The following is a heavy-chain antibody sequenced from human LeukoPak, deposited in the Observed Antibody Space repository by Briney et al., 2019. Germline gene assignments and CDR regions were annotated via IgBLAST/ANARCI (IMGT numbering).Heavy chain of an antibody. CDR3: VRETIGTGWSPGY. J-gene: IGHJ4*02. CDR2: ISGTSTYI. D-gene: IGHD1/OR15-1a*01. Sequence: PGGSLRLSCAASGFSIRSYGMTWVRQAPGKGLEWVSSISGTSTYIFYADSLRGRFTISRDNAKNSLYLQLNSLRAEDTAIYYCVRETIGTGWSPGYWGQGTLVTVSS. CDR1: GFSIRSYG. V-gene: IGHV3-21*01.